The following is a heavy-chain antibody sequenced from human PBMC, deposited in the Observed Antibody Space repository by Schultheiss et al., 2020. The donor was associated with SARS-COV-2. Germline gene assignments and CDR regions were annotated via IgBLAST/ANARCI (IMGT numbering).Heavy chain of an antibody. J-gene: IGHJ5*02. CDR3: AREGSIAVAGWFDP. D-gene: IGHD6-19*01. CDR2: IYSGGST. Sequence: GGSLRLSCAGSGFTFRSYAMSWVRQAPGMGLEWVSVIYSGGSTYYADSVKGRFTISRDNSKNTLYLQMNSLRAEDTAVYYCAREGSIAVAGWFDPWGQGTLVTVSS. CDR1: GFTFRSYA. V-gene: IGHV3-66*01.